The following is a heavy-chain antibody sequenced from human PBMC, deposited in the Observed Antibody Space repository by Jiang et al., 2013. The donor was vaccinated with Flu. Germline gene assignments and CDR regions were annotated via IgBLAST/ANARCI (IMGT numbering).Heavy chain of an antibody. D-gene: IGHD6-19*01. CDR3: ARDGAGVAVAGTADY. V-gene: IGHV7-4-1*02. Sequence: CKASGYTFTSYAMNWVRQAPGQGLEWMGWINTNTGNPTYAQGFTGRFVFSLDTSVSTAYLQISSLKAEDTAVYYCARDGAGVAVAGTADYWGQGTLVTVSS. J-gene: IGHJ4*02. CDR1: GYTFTSYA. CDR2: INTNTGNP.